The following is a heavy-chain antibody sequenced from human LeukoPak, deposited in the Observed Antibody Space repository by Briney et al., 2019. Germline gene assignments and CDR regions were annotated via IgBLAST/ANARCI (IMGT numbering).Heavy chain of an antibody. Sequence: PGRSLRLSCAASGFTFSSYGMHWVRQAPGKGLEWVAVIWYDGSNKYYADSVKGRFTISRDNSKNTLYLQMNSLRAEDTAVYYCASWAYCGGDCYIDYWGQGTLVTVSS. J-gene: IGHJ4*02. D-gene: IGHD2-21*02. CDR1: GFTFSSYG. CDR3: ASWAYCGGDCYIDY. CDR2: IWYDGSNK. V-gene: IGHV3-33*01.